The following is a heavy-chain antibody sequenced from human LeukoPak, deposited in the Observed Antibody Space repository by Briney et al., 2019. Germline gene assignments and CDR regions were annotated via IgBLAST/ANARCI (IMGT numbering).Heavy chain of an antibody. CDR3: ARVGSGSFGY. CDR2: SYYSGST. J-gene: IGHJ4*02. Sequence: SETLSLTCTVSRGSISTYYWSWIRQPPGKGLEWIGYSYYSGSTYCNPSLKTRVTISVDTSKNQFSLKLSSVTTADTAVYYCARVGSGSFGYWGQGTLVTVSS. D-gene: IGHD6-19*01. V-gene: IGHV4-59*01. CDR1: RGSISTYY.